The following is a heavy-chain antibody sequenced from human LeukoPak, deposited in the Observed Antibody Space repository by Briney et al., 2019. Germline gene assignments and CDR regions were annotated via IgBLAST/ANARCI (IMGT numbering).Heavy chain of an antibody. CDR1: GGTFSSYA. CDR2: IIPIFGTA. J-gene: IGHJ4*02. CDR3: AFSYASSPPKFDY. Sequence: ASVKVSCKASGGTFSSYAISWVRQAHGQGLEWMGGIIPIFGTANYAQKFHGRVTITTDESTSTAYMELSSLRSEDTAVYYCAFSYASSPPKFDYWGQGTLVTVSS. V-gene: IGHV1-69*05. D-gene: IGHD3-22*01.